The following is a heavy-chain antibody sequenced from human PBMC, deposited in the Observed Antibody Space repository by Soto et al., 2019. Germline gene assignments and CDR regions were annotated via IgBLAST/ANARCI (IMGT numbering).Heavy chain of an antibody. CDR2: IYWDDDT. J-gene: IGHJ3*01. Sequence: HITLKESGRTLVKPTQTLTLTCIFSGFSFSADGVGVGWIRQPPGKTLAWLALIYWDDDTRYRPSLKSRLTITKDSSKNQVVLTMTNMDPLDTATYYCAHAFGGTSWPNDAFDVWGQGTVVTVSS. D-gene: IGHD3-16*01. V-gene: IGHV2-5*02. CDR3: AHAFGGTSWPNDAFDV. CDR1: GFSFSADGVG.